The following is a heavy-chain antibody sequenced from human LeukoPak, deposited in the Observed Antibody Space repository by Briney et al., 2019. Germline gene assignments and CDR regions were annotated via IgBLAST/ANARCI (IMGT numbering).Heavy chain of an antibody. Sequence: PSETLTLTCAVYGGSFSGYYWSWIRQAQGKGLEWIWEINHSGSTNYNPSLKSRVTISVDTSKNHFSLKLSPVTAADTAVYYCARGPSPYYYDSRGYPRAFDIWGQGTMVTVSS. CDR3: ARGPSPYYYDSRGYPRAFDI. D-gene: IGHD3-22*01. CDR1: GGSFSGYY. CDR2: INHSGST. J-gene: IGHJ3*02. V-gene: IGHV4-34*01.